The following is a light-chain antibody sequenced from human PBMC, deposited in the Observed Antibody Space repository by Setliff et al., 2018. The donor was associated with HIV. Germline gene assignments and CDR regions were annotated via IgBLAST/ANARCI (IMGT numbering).Light chain of an antibody. Sequence: QSALTQPASVSGSPGQSITISCTGTSSDVGGYNYVSWYQQHPGNAPKLMIFEVSNRPSGVSNRFSGSKSGNTASLTISGLQAEDEADYYCSSYTSSSLYVFGTGTKVTV. V-gene: IGLV2-14*01. CDR2: EVS. J-gene: IGLJ1*01. CDR1: SSDVGGYNY. CDR3: SSYTSSSLYV.